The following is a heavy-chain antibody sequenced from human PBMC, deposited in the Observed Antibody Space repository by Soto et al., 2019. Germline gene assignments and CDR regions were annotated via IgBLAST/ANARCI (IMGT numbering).Heavy chain of an antibody. V-gene: IGHV4-59*01. D-gene: IGHD3-3*01. CDR3: ARGLARRRRSIFGGVNLSTQFDP. Sequence: PSETLSLTCTVSGGSISSYYWSWIRQPPGKGLEWIGYIYYSGSTNYNPSLKSRVTISVDTSKNQFSLKLSSVTAADTAVYYCARGLARRRRSIFGGVNLSTQFDPWGQGTLVTVSS. CDR2: IYYSGST. CDR1: GGSISSYY. J-gene: IGHJ5*02.